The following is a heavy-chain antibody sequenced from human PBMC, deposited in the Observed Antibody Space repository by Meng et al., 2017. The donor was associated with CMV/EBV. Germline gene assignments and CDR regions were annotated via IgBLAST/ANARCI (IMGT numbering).Heavy chain of an antibody. CDR1: GYTFNDHY. V-gene: IGHV1-69-2*01. J-gene: IGHJ1*01. CDR3: AREIAVDGQH. D-gene: IGHD6-19*01. Sequence: ASVKVSCKASGYTFNDHYMNWAKQAPGKGLEWMGLVDPVDGETKYAERFQGRVTLTADTTTETAYLELRRLRSDDTAIYYCAREIAVDGQHWGQGTLVIVSS. CDR2: VDPVDGET.